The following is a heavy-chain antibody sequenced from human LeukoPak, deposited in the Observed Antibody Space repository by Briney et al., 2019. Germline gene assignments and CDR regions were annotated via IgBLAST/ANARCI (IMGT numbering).Heavy chain of an antibody. J-gene: IGHJ4*02. D-gene: IGHD3-22*01. CDR2: ISWNSGSI. CDR3: AKDSSGYYFEPPDY. V-gene: IGHV3-9*01. CDR1: GFTFDDYA. Sequence: GGSLRLSCAASGFTFDDYAMHWVRHAPGKGLERVSGISWNSGSIGYADSVKGRFTISRDNAKNSLYLQMNSLRAEDTALYYCAKDSSGYYFEPPDYWGQGTLVTVSS.